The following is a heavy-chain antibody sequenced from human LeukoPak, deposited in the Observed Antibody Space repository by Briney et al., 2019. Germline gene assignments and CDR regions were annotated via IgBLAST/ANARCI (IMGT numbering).Heavy chain of an antibody. J-gene: IGHJ5*01. V-gene: IGHV3-48*02. CDR1: GLTFSTSS. CDR3: TRGAIPGYGDNWFWFDS. CDR2: ISGSGSTI. Sequence: GGSLRLSCVVSGLTFSTSSMNWVRQAPGKGREWISYISGSGSTIYYTDSVKGRFTISRDNARNSVYLQMNTLRDEHAAVYYCTRGAIPGYGDNWFWFDSWGQGTLVSVSS. D-gene: IGHD1-1*01.